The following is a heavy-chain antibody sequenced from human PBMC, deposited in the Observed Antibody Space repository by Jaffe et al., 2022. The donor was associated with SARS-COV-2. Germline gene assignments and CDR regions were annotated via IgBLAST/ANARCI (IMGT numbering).Heavy chain of an antibody. CDR1: GGSFSGYY. J-gene: IGHJ6*02. CDR2: INHSGST. D-gene: IGHD2-21*02. V-gene: IGHV4-34*01. Sequence: QVQLQQWGAGLLKPSETLSLTCAVYGGSFSGYYWSWIRQPPGKGLEWIGEINHSGSTNYNPSLKSRVTISVDTSKNQFSLKLSSVTAADTAVYYCARFVVPTEAHYYGMDVWGQGTTVTVSS. CDR3: ARFVVPTEAHYYGMDV.